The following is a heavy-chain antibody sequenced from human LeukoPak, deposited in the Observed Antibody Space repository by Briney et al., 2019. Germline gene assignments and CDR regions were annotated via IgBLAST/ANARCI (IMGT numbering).Heavy chain of an antibody. J-gene: IGHJ4*02. Sequence: SQTLSLTCAVSGGSISSGGYSWSWIRQPPGKGLEWIVYIYHSGSTYYNPSLKSRFTISVYRSKNQFSLKLSSVTAADTAVYYCARASHYCSGGSCLPSDFDYWGQGTLVTVSS. CDR1: GGSISSGGYS. V-gene: IGHV4-30-2*01. CDR2: IYHSGST. CDR3: ARASHYCSGGSCLPSDFDY. D-gene: IGHD2-15*01.